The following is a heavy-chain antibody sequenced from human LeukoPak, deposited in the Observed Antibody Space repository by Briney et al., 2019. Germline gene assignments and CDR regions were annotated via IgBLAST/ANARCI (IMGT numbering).Heavy chain of an antibody. Sequence: GGSLRLSCAASGFTFGSYAMYWVRQAPGKGLEWVSGIFGSGGSVHYADSVKGRLTISRDNSKNTVYLQMDSLRAEDTATYYCAKTTTGYSSGRYPAWPIDYRGQGTLVTVSS. J-gene: IGHJ4*02. CDR2: IFGSGGSV. D-gene: IGHD2-15*01. V-gene: IGHV3-23*01. CDR3: AKTTTGYSSGRYPAWPIDY. CDR1: GFTFGSYA.